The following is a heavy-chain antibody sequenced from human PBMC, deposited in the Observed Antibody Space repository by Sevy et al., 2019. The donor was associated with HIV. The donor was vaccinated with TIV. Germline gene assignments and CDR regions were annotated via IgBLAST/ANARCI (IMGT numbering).Heavy chain of an antibody. CDR1: GFAFSSHA. V-gene: IGHV3-30*04. CDR3: ARDGGYCIKWYPVY. D-gene: IGHD6-13*01. CDR2: ITGEGTET. J-gene: IGHJ4*01. Sequence: GGSLRLSCAASGFAFSSHAMHWVRQAPGKGLEWVGFITGEGTETFYAASVEGRFTISRDNPKNMFSLQINSLRAEDTAVYYCARDGGYCIKWYPVYWGQGTLVTVSS.